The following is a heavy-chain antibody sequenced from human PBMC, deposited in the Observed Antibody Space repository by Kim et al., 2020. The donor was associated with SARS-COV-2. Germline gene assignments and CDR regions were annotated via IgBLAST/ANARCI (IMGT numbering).Heavy chain of an antibody. D-gene: IGHD2-2*01. CDR2: INGDGSST. V-gene: IGHV3-74*01. Sequence: GGSLRLSCAASGFTFSSSWIHWVRQAPGKGLVWVSRINGDGSSTSYADSVKGRFTISRDNAKNTLYLQLNSLRAEDTAVYYCARGSMVVVPAAFYWGQGTLVTVSS. J-gene: IGHJ4*02. CDR1: GFTFSSSW. CDR3: ARGSMVVVPAAFY.